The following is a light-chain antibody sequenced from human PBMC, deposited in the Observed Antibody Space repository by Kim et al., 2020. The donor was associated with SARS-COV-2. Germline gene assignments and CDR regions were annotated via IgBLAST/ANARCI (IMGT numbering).Light chain of an antibody. V-gene: IGLV1-44*01. Sequence: QSVLTQPPSASGTPGQRVTISCSGSSSNIGNNTVNCYQQFPGTSPKLLIYSNNQRPSGVPDRFSGSKSGTSASLAISGLQSEDEADYYCAAWDDSLNGPVFGGGTKVTVL. CDR3: AAWDDSLNGPV. CDR2: SNN. CDR1: SSNIGNNT. J-gene: IGLJ3*02.